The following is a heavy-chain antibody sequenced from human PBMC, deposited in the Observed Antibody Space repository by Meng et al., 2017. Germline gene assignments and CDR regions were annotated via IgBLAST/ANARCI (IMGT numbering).Heavy chain of an antibody. CDR2: NYHSWNT. D-gene: IGHD1-26*01. CDR3: AKRTLGATTDAFDI. J-gene: IGHJ3*02. CDR1: GYSISSGYY. V-gene: IGHV4-38-2*02. Sequence: SETLSLTCTVSGYSISSGYYCGWIRQPPGKGLGWSVSNYHSWNTYYNPSLQSRVTISVDTSKTQFSLQLSSVTAADTAVYYCAKRTLGATTDAFDIWGQGTMVTVSS.